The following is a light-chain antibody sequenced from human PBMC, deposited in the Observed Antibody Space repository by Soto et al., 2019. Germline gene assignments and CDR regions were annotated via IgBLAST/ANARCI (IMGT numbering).Light chain of an antibody. Sequence: DIQLTQSPSFLSASVGDRVTITCRASQAIDTYLAWYQQKPGKAPKLLLYAASLLQGGVPSRFSGSGSGTEFTLTINSLQPEDFASYYCQQLNSFPFIFGQGTRLEIK. CDR1: QAIDTY. J-gene: IGKJ5*01. V-gene: IGKV1-9*01. CDR3: QQLNSFPFI. CDR2: AAS.